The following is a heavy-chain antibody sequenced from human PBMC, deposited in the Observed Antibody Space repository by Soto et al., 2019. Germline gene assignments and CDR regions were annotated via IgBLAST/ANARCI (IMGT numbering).Heavy chain of an antibody. Sequence: EVQLVESGGGLVQPGLSLRLSCAAIGFTLEAHAMHWIRQVPGKGLEWVAGINWNSGITGYADSVKGRFTISIDNANNSLQLEMNILKSEDTVLYYCAKVRGALTVVSNWFDPWGQGTLVTVSS. J-gene: IGHJ5*02. V-gene: IGHV3-9*01. CDR3: AKVRGALTVVSNWFDP. D-gene: IGHD3-22*01. CDR2: INWNSGIT. CDR1: GFTLEAHA.